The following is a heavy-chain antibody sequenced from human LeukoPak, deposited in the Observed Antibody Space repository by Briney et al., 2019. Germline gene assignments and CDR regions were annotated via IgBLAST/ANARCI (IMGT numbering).Heavy chain of an antibody. D-gene: IGHD2-2*01. V-gene: IGHV3-53*01. CDR1: GFTVSRNY. Sequence: GGSLRLSWAAAGFTVSRNYMGWVRQAPGEWLEWDSGIYSGGSTYYAAYVKGRFTSTRDKSKNTLYHHINSLRAEDTAVYYCASLIRYCSSTSCYHYYYYMDVRGKGTTVTVSS. CDR2: IYSGGST. CDR3: ASLIRYCSSTSCYHYYYYMDV. J-gene: IGHJ6*03.